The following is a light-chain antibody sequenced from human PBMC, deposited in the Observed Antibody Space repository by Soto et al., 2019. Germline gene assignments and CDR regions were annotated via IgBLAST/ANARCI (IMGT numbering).Light chain of an antibody. V-gene: IGKV1-39*01. CDR3: QQRYSTPRT. CDR2: AAS. CDR1: QSISYF. Sequence: QMPPSPCSLSAIVGDSGTITCRASQSISYFINWFQQKPGKAPKLLIYAASSLQSGVPSRFSASGSGTDFTLTISSLQPEDVATDYCQQRYSTPRTFGGGTKVDIK. J-gene: IGKJ4*01.